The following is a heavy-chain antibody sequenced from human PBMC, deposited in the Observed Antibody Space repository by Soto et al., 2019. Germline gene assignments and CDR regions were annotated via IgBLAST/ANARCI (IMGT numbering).Heavy chain of an antibody. V-gene: IGHV1-69*06. CDR2: IIPMFGTT. CDR3: ARGVVPAAGEAPHYFHYGVDV. CDR1: GDTFKKFA. Sequence: QVQLVQSGPEVNKPGSSVKVSCKTSGDTFKKFAISWVRQAPGQGPEWMGGIIPMFGTTKYTQKFQGRVTFTADKSTGTAYMELTSLMSEDTATYFCARGVVPAAGEAPHYFHYGVDVWGQGTTVTVSS. J-gene: IGHJ6*02. D-gene: IGHD2-2*01.